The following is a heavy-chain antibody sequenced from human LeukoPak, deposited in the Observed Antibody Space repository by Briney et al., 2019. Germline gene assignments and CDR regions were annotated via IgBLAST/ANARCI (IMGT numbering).Heavy chain of an antibody. V-gene: IGHV2-70*11. Sequence: SGPALVEPTQTLTLTCTFSGFSLSTSGMCVSWIRQPPGKALEWLARIDWDDDKYYSTSLKTRLTISKDTSKNQVVLTMTNMDPVDTATYYCARITAARLYAFDIWGQGTMVTVSS. J-gene: IGHJ3*02. CDR1: GFSLSTSGMC. D-gene: IGHD6-6*01. CDR3: ARITAARLYAFDI. CDR2: IDWDDDK.